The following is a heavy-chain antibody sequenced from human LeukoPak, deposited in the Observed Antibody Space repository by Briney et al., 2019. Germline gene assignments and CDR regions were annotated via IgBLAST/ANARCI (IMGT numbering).Heavy chain of an antibody. Sequence: SETLSLTCSVSGGSISSYYWSWIRQPPGKGLEWIGHIYYSGSTSYNPSLKSRVTISVDKSKNQFSLKLSSVPAADTAVYYCARDLTGDAGYWGQGTLVTVSS. V-gene: IGHV4-59*12. CDR3: ARDLTGDAGY. J-gene: IGHJ4*02. D-gene: IGHD7-27*01. CDR1: GGSISSYY. CDR2: IYYSGST.